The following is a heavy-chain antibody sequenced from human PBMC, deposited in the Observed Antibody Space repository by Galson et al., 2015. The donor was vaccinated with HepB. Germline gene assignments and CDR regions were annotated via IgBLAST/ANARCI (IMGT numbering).Heavy chain of an antibody. CDR3: ARGGMATIGGPTFDY. V-gene: IGHV1-18*01. J-gene: IGHJ4*02. CDR2: ISGYNDKT. CDR1: GYTFTRYG. D-gene: IGHD5-24*01. Sequence: SVKVSCKASGYTFTRYGISWVRQAPGQGLEWMGWISGYNDKTNQAQKVQGRVTMTRDTSTSTAYMELRSLISDDTAVYYCARGGMATIGGPTFDYWGQGTLVTVSS.